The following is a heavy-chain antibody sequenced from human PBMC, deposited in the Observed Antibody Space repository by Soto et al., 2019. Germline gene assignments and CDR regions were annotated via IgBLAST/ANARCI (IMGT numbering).Heavy chain of an antibody. CDR2: ISGSGSFT. D-gene: IGHD3-10*01. J-gene: IGHJ4*02. V-gene: IGHV3-23*01. Sequence: EVQLLESGGGLVQPGGSLRLSCAASGFTFSSYAMNWVRQAPGKGLEWVSTISGSGSFTYYADSVKGRFTISRDDSKNTLYLQMNSLRAEDTAVYYCAKDGPLGELMADWGQGTLVTVSS. CDR1: GFTFSSYA. CDR3: AKDGPLGELMAD.